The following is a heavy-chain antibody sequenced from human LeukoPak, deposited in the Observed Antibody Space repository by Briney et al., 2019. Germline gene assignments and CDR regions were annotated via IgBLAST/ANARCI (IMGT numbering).Heavy chain of an antibody. Sequence: GGSLRLSCAASGFTFSTYGMHWVRQAPGRGLEWVAVIWFDGSNKYYADSVKGRFTISRDNSKNTLYLQMNSLRAEDTAVYYCATRSVYYDSSGYTFDYWGQGTLVTVSS. J-gene: IGHJ4*02. D-gene: IGHD3-22*01. CDR3: ATRSVYYDSSGYTFDY. CDR2: IWFDGSNK. CDR1: GFTFSTYG. V-gene: IGHV3-33*01.